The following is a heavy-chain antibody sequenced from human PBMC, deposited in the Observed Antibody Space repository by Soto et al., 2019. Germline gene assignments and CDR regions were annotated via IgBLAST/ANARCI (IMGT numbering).Heavy chain of an antibody. Sequence: GASVKVSCKASCYTFTSYGISWVRQAPGQGLEWMGWISAYNGNTNYAQKLQGRVTMTTDTSTSTAYMELRSLRSDDTAVYYCARVNPNYYGSGSYYKNWFDPWGQGTLVTVSS. CDR3: ARVNPNYYGSGSYYKNWFDP. D-gene: IGHD3-10*01. J-gene: IGHJ5*02. CDR1: CYTFTSYG. CDR2: ISAYNGNT. V-gene: IGHV1-18*04.